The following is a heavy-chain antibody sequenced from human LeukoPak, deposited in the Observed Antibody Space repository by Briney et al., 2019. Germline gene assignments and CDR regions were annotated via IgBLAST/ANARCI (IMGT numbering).Heavy chain of an antibody. CDR2: ITGSGGTT. D-gene: IGHD2-15*01. Sequence: GGSLRLSCAASGFTFSSYAMNWVRQAPGKGLEWVSAITGSGGTTYYADSVRGRFTISRDNSKNTLYLQMDSLRAGDTAIYYCAKSRSEVVVAAANYWGQGTLITVSS. CDR3: AKSRSEVVVAAANY. J-gene: IGHJ4*02. V-gene: IGHV3-23*01. CDR1: GFTFSSYA.